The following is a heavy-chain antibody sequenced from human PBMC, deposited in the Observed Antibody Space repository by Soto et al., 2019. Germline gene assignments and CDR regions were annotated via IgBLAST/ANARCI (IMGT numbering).Heavy chain of an antibody. CDR2: ISYDGSNK. CDR1: GFTFSSYA. J-gene: IGHJ4*02. D-gene: IGHD2-15*01. Sequence: QVQLVESGGGVVQPGRSLRLSCAASGFTFSSYAMHWVRQAPGKGLEWVAVISYDGSNKYYADSVKGRFTISRDNSKNTLYLQMNSLRAEDTAVYYCARDADDCSGGGCYRVVDYWGQGTLVTVSS. V-gene: IGHV3-30-3*01. CDR3: ARDADDCSGGGCYRVVDY.